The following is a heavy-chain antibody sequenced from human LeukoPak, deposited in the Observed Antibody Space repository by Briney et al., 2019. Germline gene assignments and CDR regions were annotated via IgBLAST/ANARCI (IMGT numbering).Heavy chain of an antibody. CDR3: ARDRGAGASYFQY. V-gene: IGHV4-31*03. J-gene: IGHJ1*01. CDR2: IYYSGST. D-gene: IGHD6-13*01. Sequence: PSETLSLTCTVSGGSISSGGYYWSWIRQHPGKGLEWIGYIYYSGSTYYNPSLKSRVTISVDTSKNQFSLKLSSVTAADTAVYYCARDRGAGASYFQYWGQGTLVTVSS. CDR1: GGSISSGGYY.